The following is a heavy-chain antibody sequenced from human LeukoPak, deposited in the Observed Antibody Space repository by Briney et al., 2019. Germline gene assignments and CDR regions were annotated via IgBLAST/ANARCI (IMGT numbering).Heavy chain of an antibody. Sequence: SETLSLTCTVSGGSISSYYWSWIRQPPGKGLEWIGYIYYSGSTIYNPSLKRRVTISVDTSKNQFSLKLSSVTAADTAVYYCARGGGSSMSFRFDPWGQGTLVTVSS. V-gene: IGHV4-59*01. CDR3: ARGGGSSMSFRFDP. J-gene: IGHJ5*02. D-gene: IGHD2-15*01. CDR2: IYYSGST. CDR1: GGSISSYY.